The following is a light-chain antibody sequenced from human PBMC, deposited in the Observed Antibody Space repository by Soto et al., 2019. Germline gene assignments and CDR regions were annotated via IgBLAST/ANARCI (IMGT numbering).Light chain of an antibody. J-gene: IGLJ1*01. CDR2: DVS. Sequence: SVLTQPASVSGSPGQSITISCTGTSSDVGGYNYVSWYQHHPGKAPKLMIFDVSNRPSGVSNRFSGSKSGNTASLTISGLQAEDEADYYCSSYTASSTYVFGTGTKVNRP. V-gene: IGLV2-14*03. CDR1: SSDVGGYNY. CDR3: SSYTASSTYV.